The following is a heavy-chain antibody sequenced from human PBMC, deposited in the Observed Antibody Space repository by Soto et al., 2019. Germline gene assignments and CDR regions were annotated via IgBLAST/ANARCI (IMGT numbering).Heavy chain of an antibody. CDR2: IYYSGST. D-gene: IGHD2-21*01. CDR1: GGSISSYY. J-gene: IGHJ4*01. Sequence: PSETLSLTCTVSGGSISSYYWSWIRQPPGKGLEWIGYIYYSGSTNYNPSLKGRVTISVDTSKNQFSLKLSSVTAADTAVYYCARHVSYVDYFNSWGHGTLVTVSS. CDR3: ARHVSYVDYFNS. V-gene: IGHV4-59*08.